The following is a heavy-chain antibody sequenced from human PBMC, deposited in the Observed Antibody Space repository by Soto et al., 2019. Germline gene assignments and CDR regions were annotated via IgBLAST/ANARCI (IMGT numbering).Heavy chain of an antibody. D-gene: IGHD2-21*01. CDR3: EREVILFSGVIVFSGMDF. CDR2: INPSSGNT. J-gene: IGHJ6*02. V-gene: IGHV1-8*01. Sequence: QVQLVQSGAEVKKPGASVKVSCKASGYSYTRPDINWVRQAPGQGLEWIGWINPSSGNTGYADRFLGRLTRFTDTSTRTDYREPSGRKSEDTAIYCCEREVILFSGVIVFSGMDFWGQGTLVTVPS. CDR1: GYSYTRPD.